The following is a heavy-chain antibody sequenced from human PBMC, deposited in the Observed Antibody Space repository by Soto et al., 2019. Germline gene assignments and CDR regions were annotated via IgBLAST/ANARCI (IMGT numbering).Heavy chain of an antibody. CDR3: ARDTGKSRYYTVTAFDI. CDR2: ISAYNGNT. J-gene: IGHJ3*02. D-gene: IGHD4-17*01. Sequence: GSVKVSCKASGYTFTSYGISWVRQAPGQGLEWMGWISAYNGNTNYAQKLQGRVTMTTDTSTSTAYMELRSLRSDDTAVYYCARDTGKSRYYTVTAFDIWGQGTMVTVSS. CDR1: GYTFTSYG. V-gene: IGHV1-18*01.